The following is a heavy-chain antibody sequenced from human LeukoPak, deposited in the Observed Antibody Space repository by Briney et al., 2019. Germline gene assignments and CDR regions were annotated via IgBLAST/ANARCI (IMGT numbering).Heavy chain of an antibody. Sequence: SETLSLTCTVSGGSISSTTYYWAWIRQPPGKGLEWIGSIYKTGSTNYSPSLKSRVTISVDTSKNQFSLKLSSVTAADTAVYYCARFTPQGYGWGGYNRFDPWGQGTLVTVSS. CDR2: IYKTGST. CDR3: ARFTPQGYGWGGYNRFDP. V-gene: IGHV4-39*07. J-gene: IGHJ5*02. D-gene: IGHD3-16*01. CDR1: GGSISSTTYY.